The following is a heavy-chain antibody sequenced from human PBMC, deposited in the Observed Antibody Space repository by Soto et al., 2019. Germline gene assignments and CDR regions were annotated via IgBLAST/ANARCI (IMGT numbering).Heavy chain of an antibody. D-gene: IGHD3-3*01. CDR1: GCTFSSYA. CDR3: AKVAIRITIFGVVIMDAFDI. V-gene: IGHV3-23*01. Sequence: GGSLRLSCAASGCTFSSYAMSWVRQAPGKGLEWVSAISGSGGSTYYADSVKGRFTISRDNFKNTLYLQMNSLRAEDTAVYYCAKVAIRITIFGVVIMDAFDIWGQGTMVTVSS. CDR2: ISGSGGST. J-gene: IGHJ3*02.